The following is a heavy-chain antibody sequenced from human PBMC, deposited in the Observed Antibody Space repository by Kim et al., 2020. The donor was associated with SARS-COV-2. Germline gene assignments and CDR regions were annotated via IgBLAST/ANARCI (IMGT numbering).Heavy chain of an antibody. J-gene: IGHJ4*02. CDR1: GFTFSTYG. CDR3: AKFYVVTGTRPFFDS. V-gene: IGHV3-23*01. Sequence: GGSLRLSCAASGFTFSTYGMSWVRQAPGKGLEWVSGISGRDGSTYYTDSVKGRFTISRDNSKNTLYLQMNSLRAEDTAVYYCAKFYVVTGTRPFFDSWGQGTLGTVSS. CDR2: ISGRDGST. D-gene: IGHD2-15*01.